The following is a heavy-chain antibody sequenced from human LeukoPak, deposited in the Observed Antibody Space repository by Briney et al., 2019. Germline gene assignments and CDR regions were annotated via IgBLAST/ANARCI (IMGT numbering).Heavy chain of an antibody. CDR1: GGSFSGYY. J-gene: IGHJ6*02. D-gene: IGHD2-15*01. V-gene: IGHV4-34*01. CDR2: INHSGST. CDR3: AVYCSGGSCYSNPLYYYYYGMDV. Sequence: SETLSLTCAVYGGSFSGYYWSWIRQPPGKGLEWIGEINHSGSTNYNPALKSRGTISVDTSKKQFSLKLSSVTAADTAVYYCAVYCSGGSCYSNPLYYYYYGMDVWGQGTTVTVSS.